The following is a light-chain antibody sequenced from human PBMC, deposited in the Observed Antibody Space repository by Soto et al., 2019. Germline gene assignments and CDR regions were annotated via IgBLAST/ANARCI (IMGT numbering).Light chain of an antibody. Sequence: QAVVTQPPSTSGTPGQRVTISCSGSSSNIGSNAVNWYQQLPGTAPKLLIYSNNLRPSGVPDRFSGSKSGTSASLAISGLXXGDEADYYCAAWDDSLNGVVFGGGTKLTVL. J-gene: IGLJ2*01. CDR1: SSNIGSNA. CDR3: AAWDDSLNGVV. CDR2: SNN. V-gene: IGLV1-44*01.